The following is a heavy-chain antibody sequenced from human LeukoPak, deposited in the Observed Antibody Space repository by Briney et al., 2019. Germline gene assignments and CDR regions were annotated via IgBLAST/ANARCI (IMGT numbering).Heavy chain of an antibody. V-gene: IGHV3-53*01. CDR3: ARGRPLFYFDY. CDR2: IYSDGTT. Sequence: GGSLRLSCAASGFTVSSNDMTWVRQAPGEGLECVSLIYSDGTTYYTDSVRGRFTISRDSSKNTLYLQMNSLRADDTAVYYCARGRPLFYFDYWGQGTLVTVSS. J-gene: IGHJ4*02. CDR1: GFTVSSND.